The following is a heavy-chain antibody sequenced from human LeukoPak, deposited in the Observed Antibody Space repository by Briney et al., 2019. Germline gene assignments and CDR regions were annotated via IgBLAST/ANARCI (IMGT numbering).Heavy chain of an antibody. CDR3: ARDWRYYGSGTSNAYFDY. J-gene: IGHJ4*02. V-gene: IGHV3-21*01. Sequence: GGSLRLSCAASGFTFSSYSMNWVRQAPGKGLEWVASISSSSSYIYYADSVKGRFTISRDNAKNSLYVQMNSLRAEDTAVYYCARDWRYYGSGTSNAYFDYWGQGTLVTVSS. D-gene: IGHD3-10*01. CDR2: ISSSSSYI. CDR1: GFTFSSYS.